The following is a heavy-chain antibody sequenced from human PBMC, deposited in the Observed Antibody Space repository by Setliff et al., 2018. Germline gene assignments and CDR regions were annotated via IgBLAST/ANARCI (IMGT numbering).Heavy chain of an antibody. CDR2: IYSSGST. Sequence: SETLSLTCTVSGGSISSGDYYWSWIRQPPGKGLEWIGYIYSSGSTYYNPSLKSRVTMSIDTSKNQFSLKLASVTAADTAVYYCARSFSRREKFLLDYWGQGALVTVSS. CDR1: GGSISSGDYY. V-gene: IGHV4-30-4*08. J-gene: IGHJ4*02. CDR3: ARSFSRREKFLLDY.